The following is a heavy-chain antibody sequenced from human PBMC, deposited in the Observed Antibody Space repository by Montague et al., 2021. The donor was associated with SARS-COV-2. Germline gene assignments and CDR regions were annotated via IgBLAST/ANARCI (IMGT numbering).Heavy chain of an antibody. CDR1: GGPFSGYY. J-gene: IGHJ6*02. CDR2: INHSGST. Sequence: SETLSLTCAVYGGPFSGYYWSWIRQPPGKGLEWIGEINHSGSTNYNLSLKSRVTTSVDTSKNQFSLKLSSVTAADTAVYYCARVRYYGSGTSLGMDVWGQGTTVTVSS. D-gene: IGHD3-10*01. CDR3: ARVRYYGSGTSLGMDV. V-gene: IGHV4-34*01.